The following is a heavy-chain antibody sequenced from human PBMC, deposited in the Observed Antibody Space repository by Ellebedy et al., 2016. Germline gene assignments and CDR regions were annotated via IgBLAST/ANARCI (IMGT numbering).Heavy chain of an antibody. D-gene: IGHD3-3*01. CDR2: ISTDGSST. Sequence: GESLKISXAVSGFTFSSHWMHWVRQAPGKGLVWVSRISTDGSSTNYADSVKGRFTTSRDNAKNTLYLQMNSLRAEDTAVYYCARGSITVFGGVDVWGKGTTVTVSS. J-gene: IGHJ6*04. CDR1: GFTFSSHW. V-gene: IGHV3-74*01. CDR3: ARGSITVFGGVDV.